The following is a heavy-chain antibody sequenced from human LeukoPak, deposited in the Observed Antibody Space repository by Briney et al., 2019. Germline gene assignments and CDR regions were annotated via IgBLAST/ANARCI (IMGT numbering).Heavy chain of an antibody. V-gene: IGHV1-69*13. D-gene: IGHD3-22*01. J-gene: IGHJ2*01. CDR3: ARDKEYYYDSSGYPYWYFDL. CDR1: GGTFSSYA. CDR2: IIPIFGTA. Sequence: GASVKVPCKASGGTFSSYAISWVRQAPGQGLEWMGGIIPIFGTANYAQKFQGRVTITADESTSTAYMELSSLRSEDTAVYYCARDKEYYYDSSGYPYWYFDLWGRGTLVTVSS.